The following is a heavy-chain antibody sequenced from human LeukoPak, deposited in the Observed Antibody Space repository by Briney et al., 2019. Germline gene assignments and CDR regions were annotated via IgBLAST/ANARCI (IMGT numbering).Heavy chain of an antibody. Sequence: PGGSLRLSCAASGFTFSSYSMNWVRQAPGKGLEWVSSISSASTYIYYADSVKGRFTISRDNAKNSLYLQMNSLRAEETAMYYCARLVWDTTMADGDIDSWGQGTLLIVSS. CDR3: ARLVWDTTMADGDIDS. CDR2: ISSASTYI. CDR1: GFTFSSYS. J-gene: IGHJ4*02. V-gene: IGHV3-21*01. D-gene: IGHD5-18*01.